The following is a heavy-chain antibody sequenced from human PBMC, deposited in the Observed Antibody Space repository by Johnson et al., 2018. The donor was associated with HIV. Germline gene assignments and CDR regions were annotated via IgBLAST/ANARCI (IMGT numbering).Heavy chain of an antibody. D-gene: IGHD3-10*01. J-gene: IGHJ3*02. CDR2: ISWNSGSI. Sequence: VHLVESGGGLVQPGRSLRLSCAASGFTFDDYAMHWVRQAPGKGLEWVSGISWNSGSIGYADSVKGRFTISRDNAKNSLYLQMNSLRAEDTALYYCAKELLYGSGSPDAFDIWGQGTMVTVSS. V-gene: IGHV3-9*01. CDR1: GFTFDDYA. CDR3: AKELLYGSGSPDAFDI.